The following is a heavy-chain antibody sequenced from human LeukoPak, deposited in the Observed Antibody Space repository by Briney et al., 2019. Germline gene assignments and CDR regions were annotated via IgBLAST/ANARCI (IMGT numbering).Heavy chain of an antibody. J-gene: IGHJ4*02. V-gene: IGHV1-2*02. CDR3: AITYIAVAGPAGGY. Sequence: ASVKVSCKASGYTFTGYYMHWVRQAPGQGLGWMGWINPNSGGTNYAQKFQGRVTMTRDTSISTAYMELSRLRSDDTAVYYCAITYIAVAGPAGGYWGQGILVTVSS. D-gene: IGHD6-19*01. CDR1: GYTFTGYY. CDR2: INPNSGGT.